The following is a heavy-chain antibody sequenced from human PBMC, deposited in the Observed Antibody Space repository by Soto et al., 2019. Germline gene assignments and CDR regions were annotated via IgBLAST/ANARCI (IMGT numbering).Heavy chain of an antibody. D-gene: IGHD3-22*01. CDR2: IYYSGST. J-gene: IGHJ5*02. CDR1: GGSISSGGYY. CDR3: ARVEGNYYDRRGHYVSWFDT. Sequence: SETLSLTCTVSGGSISSGGYYWSWIRQHPGKGLEWIGYIYYSGSTYYNPSLKSRVTISVGTSKNQFSLKLNSVTAADTAVYYCARVEGNYYDRRGHYVSWFDTWGQGIMVTVSS. V-gene: IGHV4-31*03.